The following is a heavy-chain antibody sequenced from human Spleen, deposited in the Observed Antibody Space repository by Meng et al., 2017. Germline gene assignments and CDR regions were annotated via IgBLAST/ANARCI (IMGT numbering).Heavy chain of an antibody. CDR2: ISGSGDST. J-gene: IGHJ4*02. V-gene: IGHV3-23*01. CDR3: AKEIRPNDY. CDR1: GFTFSSYA. Sequence: LSLTCAASGFTFSSYAMSWVRQAPGRGLEWVSSISGSGDSTYYADSVKGRFTVSRDNSRSTLHLQMNSLRAEDTAIYYCAKEIRPNDYWGQGTLVTVSS.